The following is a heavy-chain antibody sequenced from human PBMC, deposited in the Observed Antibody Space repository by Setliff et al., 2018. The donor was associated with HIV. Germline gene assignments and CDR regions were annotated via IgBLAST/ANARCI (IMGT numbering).Heavy chain of an antibody. CDR3: ARDPYPNYDFWSGSLIRGWFDP. CDR1: GYTFTSYA. Sequence: VTVSCKASGYTFTSYAMNWVRQAPGQGLEWMGWINTNTGNPTYAQGFTGRFVFSLDTSVSTAYLQISSLKAEDTAVYYCARDPYPNYDFWSGSLIRGWFDPWGQGTLVTVSS. V-gene: IGHV7-4-1*02. J-gene: IGHJ5*02. D-gene: IGHD3-3*01. CDR2: INTNTGNP.